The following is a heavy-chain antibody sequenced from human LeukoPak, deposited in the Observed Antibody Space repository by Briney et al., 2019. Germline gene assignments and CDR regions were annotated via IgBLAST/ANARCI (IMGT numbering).Heavy chain of an antibody. J-gene: IGHJ4*02. Sequence: SVKVSCKASGGTFSSYAISWVRQAPGQGLEWMGRIIPILGIANYAQKFQGRVTITADESTSTACMELSSLRSEDTAVYYCARVPPDDYGGNPSYFDYWGQGTLVTVSS. CDR1: GGTFSSYA. D-gene: IGHD4-23*01. CDR3: ARVPPDDYGGNPSYFDY. CDR2: IIPILGIA. V-gene: IGHV1-69*04.